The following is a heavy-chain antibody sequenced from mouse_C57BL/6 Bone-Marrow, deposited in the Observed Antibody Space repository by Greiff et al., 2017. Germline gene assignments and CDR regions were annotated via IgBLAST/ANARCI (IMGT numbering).Heavy chain of an antibody. D-gene: IGHD1-1*01. V-gene: IGHV1-85*01. CDR2: IYPRDGST. CDR1: GYTFTSYD. CDR3: ARDYGSSYWYFDV. J-gene: IGHJ1*03. Sequence: VMLVESGPELVKPGASVKLSCKASGYTFTSYDINWVKQRPGQGLEWIGWIYPRDGSTKYNEKFKGKAPLTVDTSSSTAYMELHSLTSEDSAVYFCARDYGSSYWYFDVWGTGTTVTVSS.